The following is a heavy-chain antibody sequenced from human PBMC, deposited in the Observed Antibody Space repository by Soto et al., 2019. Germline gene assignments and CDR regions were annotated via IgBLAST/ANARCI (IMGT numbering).Heavy chain of an antibody. J-gene: IGHJ4*02. V-gene: IGHV3-23*01. CDR3: AKDTQQLIVYFDY. Sequence: GGSLRLSCAASEFTFSNYAMSWVRQAPGKGLEWVSSISDNGGTTYYADSVKGRFTISRDNSKNTLYLQMNSLRAEDTAVYYCAKDTQQLIVYFDYRGQGTQVTVSS. CDR1: EFTFSNYA. D-gene: IGHD6-13*01. CDR2: ISDNGGTT.